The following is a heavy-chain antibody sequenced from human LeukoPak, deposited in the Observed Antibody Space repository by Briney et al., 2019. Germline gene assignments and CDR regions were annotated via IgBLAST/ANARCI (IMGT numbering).Heavy chain of an antibody. CDR2: IYTNGST. J-gene: IGHJ4*02. D-gene: IGHD5-24*01. CDR1: GGSISSYY. Sequence: SETLSLTCTVSGGSISSYYWSWIRQPAGKGLEWIGRIYTNGSTNYNPSLKSRVTMSVDTSKNQFSLKLSSVTAADTAVYYCARGSERWLQLEYYFDYWGQGTLVTVSS. CDR3: ARGSERWLQLEYYFDY. V-gene: IGHV4-4*07.